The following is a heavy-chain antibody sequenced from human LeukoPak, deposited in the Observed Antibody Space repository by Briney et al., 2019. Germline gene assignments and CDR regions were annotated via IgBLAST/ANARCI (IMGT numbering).Heavy chain of an antibody. CDR1: GFTFSSYD. Sequence: GGSLRLSCAASGFTFSSYDMNWVRQAPGKGLEWVSYIRSSGSAKYYADSVRGRFTISRDNAKNSLYLQMNSLRAEDTAVYYCARDISYGSGSPFYFDYWGQGTLVTVSS. CDR3: ARDISYGSGSPFYFDY. CDR2: IRSSGSAK. V-gene: IGHV3-48*03. J-gene: IGHJ4*02. D-gene: IGHD3-10*01.